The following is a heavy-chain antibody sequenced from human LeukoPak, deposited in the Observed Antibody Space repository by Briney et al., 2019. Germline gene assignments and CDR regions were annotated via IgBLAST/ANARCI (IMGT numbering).Heavy chain of an antibody. CDR3: ARTPFDDILTGYYNSDGGEFDY. V-gene: IGHV6-1*01. D-gene: IGHD3-9*01. Sequence: SQTLSLTCAISGDSVSSNSAAWNWIRQSPSRGLEWLGRTYYRSKWYNDYAVFVKSRITINPDTSKNQFSLQLNSVTPEDTAVYYCARTPFDDILTGYYNSDGGEFDYWGQGTLVTVSS. J-gene: IGHJ4*02. CDR1: GDSVSSNSAA. CDR2: TYYRSKWYN.